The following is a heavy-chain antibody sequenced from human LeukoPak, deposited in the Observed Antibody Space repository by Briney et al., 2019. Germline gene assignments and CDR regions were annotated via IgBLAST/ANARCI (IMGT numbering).Heavy chain of an antibody. CDR2: INYSGTT. CDR3: ARQGEPSSWHNLDWFGP. J-gene: IGHJ5*02. Sequence: SETLSLTCSVSGGSISGSSKNWGWIRQPPGKGLEWIGTINYSGTTYSNPSLESRVTISVATSKNQFSLRLDSVTATDTAVYYCARQGEPSSWHNLDWFGPCGQGALVTVSS. CDR1: GGSISGSSKN. D-gene: IGHD6-13*01. V-gene: IGHV4-39*01.